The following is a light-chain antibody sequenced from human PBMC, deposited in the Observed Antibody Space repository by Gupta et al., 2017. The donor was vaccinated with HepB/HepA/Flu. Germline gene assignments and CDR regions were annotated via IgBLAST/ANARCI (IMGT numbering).Light chain of an antibody. CDR2: SNN. CDR1: SSNIGNNT. Sequence: QSVLTQPPSASGTTGQRVTISCSGSSSNIGNNTVNWYQQLPGTAPKLLIYSNNQRPSGVPDRFSGSKSGTSASLAISRLQSENEADYYCAAWDDSLNGFVFGTGTKVTVL. J-gene: IGLJ1*01. V-gene: IGLV1-44*01. CDR3: AAWDDSLNGFV.